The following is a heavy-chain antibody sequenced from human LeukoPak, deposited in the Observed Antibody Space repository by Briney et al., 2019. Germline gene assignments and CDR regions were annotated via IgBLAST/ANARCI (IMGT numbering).Heavy chain of an antibody. D-gene: IGHD5-18*01. CDR2: INHSGST. Sequence: SETLSLTCAVYGGSFSGYYWSWIRQPPGKGLEWIGEINHSGSTNYNPSLKSRVTISVDTSKNQFSLKLSSVTAADTAVYYCARHSRYSYGSDYWGQGTLVTVSS. V-gene: IGHV4-34*01. J-gene: IGHJ4*02. CDR1: GGSFSGYY. CDR3: ARHSRYSYGSDY.